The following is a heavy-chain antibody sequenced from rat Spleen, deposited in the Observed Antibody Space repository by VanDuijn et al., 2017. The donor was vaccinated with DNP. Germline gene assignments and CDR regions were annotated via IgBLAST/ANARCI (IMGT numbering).Heavy chain of an antibody. CDR2: IWTGGST. J-gene: IGHJ1*01. D-gene: IGHD1-11*01. V-gene: IGHV2-72*01. CDR3: ARQSPRRVWGNFDF. Sequence: QVQLEESGPGLMQPSETLSLTCTVSGFSLAVNGVGWVRQPLGKGLVWMGTIWTGGSTNYNSAVQSRLSISRDTSKSQVFLKMNSLQPEDTGIYYCARQSPRRVWGNFDFWGPGTMVTVSS. CDR1: GFSLAVNG.